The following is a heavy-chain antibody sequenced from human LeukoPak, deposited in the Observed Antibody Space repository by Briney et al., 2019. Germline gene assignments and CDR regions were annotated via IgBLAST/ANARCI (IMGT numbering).Heavy chain of an antibody. V-gene: IGHV4-31*03. CDR1: GGSISSGGYY. CDR3: AREDDSSGCLF. J-gene: IGHJ4*02. Sequence: SETLSLTCTVSGGSISSGGYYWSWIRQHPGKGLEWIGYIYYSGSTYYNPSLKSRFTISVDTSKNQFSLKLSSVTAADTAVYYCAREDDSSGCLFWGQGTLVTVSS. D-gene: IGHD3-22*01. CDR2: IYYSGST.